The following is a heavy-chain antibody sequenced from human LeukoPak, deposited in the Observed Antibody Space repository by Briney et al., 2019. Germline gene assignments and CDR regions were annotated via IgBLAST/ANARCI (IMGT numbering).Heavy chain of an antibody. CDR3: ARAGGGRNQFDY. V-gene: IGHV1-8*01. D-gene: IGHD1-14*01. J-gene: IGHJ4*02. CDR2: MNPNSGKT. Sequence: ASVKVSCKASGYTFTSYDIHWVRQDPGRGLDYLGWMNPNSGKTGYTQKFQGRLSMTRDTSISTAYLELNSLTSEDTAVYYCARAGGGRNQFDYWGQGTLVTVSS. CDR1: GYTFTSYD.